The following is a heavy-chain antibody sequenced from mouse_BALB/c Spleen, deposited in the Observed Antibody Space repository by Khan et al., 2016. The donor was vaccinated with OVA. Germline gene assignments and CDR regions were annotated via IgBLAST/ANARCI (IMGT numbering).Heavy chain of an antibody. CDR2: INPTSGYT. J-gene: IGHJ2*01. V-gene: IGHV1-7*01. CDR3: TRDRIDY. Sequence: QIQLVQSGAERAKPGASVKMSCKASGYTFTTYWMHWVKQRPGQGLAWIGYINPTSGYTDYNEKFKDRATLSADKSSSTAYMQLSSLTSEDSAVYDCTRDRIDYWGQGTTLTVSS. CDR1: GYTFTTYW.